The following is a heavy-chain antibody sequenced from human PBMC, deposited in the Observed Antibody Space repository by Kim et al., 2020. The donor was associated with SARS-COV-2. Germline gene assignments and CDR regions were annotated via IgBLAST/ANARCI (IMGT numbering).Heavy chain of an antibody. CDR2: INHSGST. J-gene: IGHJ4*02. V-gene: IGHV4-34*01. CDR3: ATPGLVSRFDY. CDR1: GGSLGVYY. Sequence: SETLSLTCAVYGGSLGVYYWSWIRQPPGKGLEWIGEINHSGSTNYNPSLKSRVTISVDTSKNQFSLKLSSVTAADTAVYYCATPGLVSRFDYWGQGHLVT. D-gene: IGHD2-21*01.